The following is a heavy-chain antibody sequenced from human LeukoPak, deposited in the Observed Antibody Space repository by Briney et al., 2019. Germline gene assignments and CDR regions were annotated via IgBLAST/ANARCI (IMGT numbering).Heavy chain of an antibody. CDR3: TRQPPAVAGTDY. J-gene: IGHJ4*02. V-gene: IGHV3-73*01. Sequence: GGSLRLSCAASGFTFSDSTMHWVRQASGKGLEWVGRIRSKANNYAAAYAVSVRGRFTISRDDSKNTAYLQMNDLKIEDTAFYYCTRQPPAVAGTDYWGQGILVTVSS. CDR1: GFTFSDST. CDR2: IRSKANNYAA. D-gene: IGHD6-19*01.